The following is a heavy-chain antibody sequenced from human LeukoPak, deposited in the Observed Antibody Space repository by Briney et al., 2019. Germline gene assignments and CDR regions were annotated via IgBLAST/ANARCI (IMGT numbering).Heavy chain of an antibody. CDR1: GGSTTGYF. J-gene: IGHJ3*01. CDR2: VFYSGGT. CDR3: ARHMSVTYDAFDL. V-gene: IGHV4-59*08. D-gene: IGHD2-21*02. Sequence: SEALSLTCTISGGSTTGYFWSWIRQPPGKGLEWIGYVFYSGGTLYNPSLESRVTISVDTSKTHFSLELTSVTAADTAVYYCARHMSVTYDAFDLWGRGTMVTVSS.